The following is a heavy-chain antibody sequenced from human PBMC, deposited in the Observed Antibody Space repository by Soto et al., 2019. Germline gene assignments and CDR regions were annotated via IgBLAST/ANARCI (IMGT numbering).Heavy chain of an antibody. D-gene: IGHD2-21*02. J-gene: IGHJ6*02. Sequence: PGESLKISGKGSGYSFTSYWISWVRQMPGRDLEWMGRIDPSDSYTNYSPSFQGHVTISADKSISTAYLQWSSLKASDTAMYYCARRPGYCGGDCPNYYYYGMDVWGQGTTVTVSS. CDR2: IDPSDSYT. CDR3: ARRPGYCGGDCPNYYYYGMDV. V-gene: IGHV5-10-1*01. CDR1: GYSFTSYW.